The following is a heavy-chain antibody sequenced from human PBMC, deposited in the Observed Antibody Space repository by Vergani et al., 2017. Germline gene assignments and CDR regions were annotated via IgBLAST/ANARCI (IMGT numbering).Heavy chain of an antibody. V-gene: IGHV1-2*02. CDR2: INPNSGGT. CDR1: GYTFTGYY. D-gene: IGHD2-15*01. CDR3: ARGGYCSGGSCYYVDV. J-gene: IGHJ6*03. Sequence: QVQLVQSGAEVKKPGASVKVSCKASGYTFTGYYMHWVRQAPGQGLEWMGWINPNSGGTNYAQKVQGRVTMTRDTSISTVYMELSRLRSDDTAVYYCARGGYCSGGSCYYVDVWGKGTTVTVSS.